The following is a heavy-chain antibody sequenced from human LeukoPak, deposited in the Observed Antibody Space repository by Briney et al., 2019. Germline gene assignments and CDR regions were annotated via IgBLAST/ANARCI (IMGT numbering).Heavy chain of an antibody. V-gene: IGHV3-74*01. CDR3: GRGPTSGAFDI. Sequence: PGGSLRLSCAASGFTFGSYGMHWVRQVPGKGPVWVSHIKSDGGTANYADSVKGRFTVSRDNAKNTMYLQMNSLRAEDTAVYYCGRGPTSGAFDIWGQGTVVTVST. D-gene: IGHD2-2*01. CDR1: GFTFGSYG. CDR2: IKSDGGTA. J-gene: IGHJ3*02.